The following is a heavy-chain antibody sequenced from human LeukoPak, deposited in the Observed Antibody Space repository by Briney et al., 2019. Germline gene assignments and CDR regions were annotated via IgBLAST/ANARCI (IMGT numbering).Heavy chain of an antibody. CDR2: IIPIFGTA. CDR3: ASSATSQNYGGATFDY. Sequence: SVKVSCKASGGTFSSYAISWVRQAPGQGLEWMGGIIPIFGTANYAQKFQGRVTITADESTSTAYMELSSLRSEDTAVYYCASSATSQNYGGATFDYWGQGTLVTVSS. CDR1: GGTFSSYA. D-gene: IGHD4-23*01. J-gene: IGHJ4*02. V-gene: IGHV1-69*13.